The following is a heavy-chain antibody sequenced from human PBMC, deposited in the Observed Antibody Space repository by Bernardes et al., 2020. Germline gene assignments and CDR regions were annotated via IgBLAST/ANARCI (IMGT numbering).Heavy chain of an antibody. CDR2: IHYSGSP. Sequence: SETLSLTCTVSGGSISGYYWSWTRQPPGKGLEWISYIHYSGSPKYNPSLESRLTISVDTSNNQFSLRLGSVTAADTAVYYCARFHDSSGYYYVTSHFDYWGQGTLVTVSS. CDR3: ARFHDSSGYYYVTSHFDY. J-gene: IGHJ4*02. CDR1: GGSISGYY. D-gene: IGHD3-22*01. V-gene: IGHV4-59*01.